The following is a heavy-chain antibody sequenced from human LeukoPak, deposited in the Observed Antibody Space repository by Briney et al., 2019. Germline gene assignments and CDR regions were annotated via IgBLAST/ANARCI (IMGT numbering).Heavy chain of an antibody. CDR3: ARGEGYCSGGSCYFSRY. CDR1: GGSFSGYY. CDR2: INHSGST. Sequence: SETLSLTCAVYGGSFSGYYWSWIRQPPGKGLEWIGEINHSGSTNYNPSLKSRVTISVDTSKNQFSLKLSFVTAADTAVYYCARGEGYCSGGSCYFSRYWGQGTLVTVSS. D-gene: IGHD2-15*01. V-gene: IGHV4-34*01. J-gene: IGHJ4*02.